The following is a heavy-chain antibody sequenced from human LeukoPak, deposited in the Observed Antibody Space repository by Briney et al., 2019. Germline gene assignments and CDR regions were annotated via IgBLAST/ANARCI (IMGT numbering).Heavy chain of an antibody. CDR2: IRYDGSNK. CDR1: GFTFSRHG. J-gene: IGHJ4*02. V-gene: IGHV3-30*02. CDR3: AKGGTSTWELANFDY. Sequence: GGSLRLSCVASGFTFSRHGMSWVRQAPGKGLEWVAFIRYDGSNKYYADSVKGRFTISRDNSKNTLYLQMNSLRAEDTAVYYCAKGGTSTWELANFDYWGQGTLVTVSS. D-gene: IGHD1-26*01.